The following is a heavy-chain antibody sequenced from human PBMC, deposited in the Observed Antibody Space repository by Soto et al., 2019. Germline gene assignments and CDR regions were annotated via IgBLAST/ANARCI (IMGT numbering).Heavy chain of an antibody. CDR3: AIPLRGVIFYYYGMDV. D-gene: IGHD3-10*01. Sequence: ASVKVSCKASGGTFSSYAISWVRQAPGQGLEWMGGIIPIFGTANYAQKFQGRVTITADESTSTAYMELSSLRSEDTAVYYCAIPLRGVIFYYYGMDVWGQGTTVTVSS. J-gene: IGHJ6*02. CDR1: GGTFSSYA. V-gene: IGHV1-69*13. CDR2: IIPIFGTA.